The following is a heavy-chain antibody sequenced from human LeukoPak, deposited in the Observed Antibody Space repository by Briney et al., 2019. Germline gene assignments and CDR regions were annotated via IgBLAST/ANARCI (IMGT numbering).Heavy chain of an antibody. V-gene: IGHV3-74*01. J-gene: IGHJ6*02. Sequence: HPGGSLRLSCAASGFTFSSYWMYWVRQVPGKGLVWVSRINSDGSSTSYADSVKGRFTISRDNSKNTLYLQMNSLRAEDTAVYYCARKGIAVAGLYYYYGMDVWGQGTTVTVSS. CDR2: INSDGSST. CDR1: GFTFSSYW. D-gene: IGHD6-19*01. CDR3: ARKGIAVAGLYYYYGMDV.